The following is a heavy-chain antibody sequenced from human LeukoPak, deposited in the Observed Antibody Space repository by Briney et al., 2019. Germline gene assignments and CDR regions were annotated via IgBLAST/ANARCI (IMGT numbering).Heavy chain of an antibody. D-gene: IGHD3-9*01. CDR2: ISAYNGNT. J-gene: IGHJ4*02. Sequence: GASVKVSCKASGYTFTAYYMHWVRQAPGQGLEWMGWISAYNGNTNYAQKLQGRVTMTTDTSTSTAYMELRSLRSDDTAVYYCARVRARYFDWLLKGHYFDYWGQGTLVTVSS. CDR3: ARVRARYFDWLLKGHYFDY. V-gene: IGHV1-18*01. CDR1: GYTFTAYY.